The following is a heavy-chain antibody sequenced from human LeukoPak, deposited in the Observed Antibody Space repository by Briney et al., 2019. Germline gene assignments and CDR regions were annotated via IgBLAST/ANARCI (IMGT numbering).Heavy chain of an antibody. V-gene: IGHV3-30-3*01. J-gene: IGHJ4*02. D-gene: IGHD1-7*01. CDR3: ARDLSPSLELDY. Sequence: PGGSLRLSCAASGFTFSSYAMHWVRQAPGKGLEWVAVISYDGSNKYYADSVKGRFTISRDNSKNTLYLQMNSLRAEDTAVYYCARDLSPSLELDYWGQGTLVTVSS. CDR2: ISYDGSNK. CDR1: GFTFSSYA.